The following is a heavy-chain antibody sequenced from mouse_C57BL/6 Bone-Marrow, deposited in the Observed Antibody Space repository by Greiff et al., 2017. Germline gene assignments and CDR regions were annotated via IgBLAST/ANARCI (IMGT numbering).Heavy chain of an antibody. J-gene: IGHJ4*01. D-gene: IGHD2-3*01. CDR1: GYTFTDYN. Sequence: VQLKQSGPELVKPGASVKIPCKASGYTFTDYNMDWVKQSHGKSLEWIGDINPNNGGTIYNQKFKGKATLTVDKSSSTAYMVLRSLTSEDTAVYYCASRGWFQALDAMDYGGQGTSVTVSA. CDR3: ASRGWFQALDAMDY. CDR2: INPNNGGT. V-gene: IGHV1-18*01.